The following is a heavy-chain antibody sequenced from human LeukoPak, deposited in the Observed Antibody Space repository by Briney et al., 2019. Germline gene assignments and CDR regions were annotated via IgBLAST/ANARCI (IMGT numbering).Heavy chain of an antibody. J-gene: IGHJ4*02. CDR2: IYYSGST. CDR3: ARDNTIYYYDSSGYYFDY. V-gene: IGHV4-59*12. CDR1: GGSISSYY. Sequence: PSETLSLTCTVSGGSISSYYWSWIRQPPGKGLERIGYIYYSGSTNYNPSLKSRVTISVDTSKNQFSLKLSSVTAADTAVYYCARDNTIYYYDSSGYYFDYWGQGTLVTVSS. D-gene: IGHD3-22*01.